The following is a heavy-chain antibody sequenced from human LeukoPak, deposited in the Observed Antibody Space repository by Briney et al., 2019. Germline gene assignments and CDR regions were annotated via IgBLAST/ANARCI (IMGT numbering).Heavy chain of an antibody. J-gene: IGHJ6*02. CDR2: ISGSGGST. D-gene: IGHD6-19*01. CDR3: ANYSSGWRGYYYYGMDV. Sequence: GGSLRLSCAASGFTFSSYAMSWVRQATGKGLEWVSAISGSGGSTYYADSVKGRFTISRDNSKNTLYLQMNSLRAEDTAVYYCANYSSGWRGYYYYGMDVWGQGTTVTVSS. CDR1: GFTFSSYA. V-gene: IGHV3-23*01.